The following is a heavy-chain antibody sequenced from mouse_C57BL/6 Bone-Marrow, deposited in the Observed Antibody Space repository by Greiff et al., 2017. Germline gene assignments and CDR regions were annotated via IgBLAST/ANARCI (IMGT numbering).Heavy chain of an antibody. J-gene: IGHJ3*01. CDR3: AREGWLLPPFAY. CDR1: GYTFTSSW. V-gene: IGHV1-64*01. D-gene: IGHD2-3*01. CDR2: IHPNSGST. Sequence: QVQLQQPGAELVKPGASVKLSCKASGYTFTSSWMHWVKQRPGQGLEWIGMIHPNSGSTNYNEKFKSKAKLTVDKSSSTAYMQLSSLTSEDSAVYYCAREGWLLPPFAYWGQGTLVTVSA.